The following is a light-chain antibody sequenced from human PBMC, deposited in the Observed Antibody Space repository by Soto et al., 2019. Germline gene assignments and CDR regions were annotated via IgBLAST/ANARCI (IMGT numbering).Light chain of an antibody. CDR1: SGHSSYA. V-gene: IGLV4-69*01. J-gene: IGLJ3*02. CDR2: LNSDGSH. Sequence: QLVLTQSPSASASLGAWVKLTCTLSSGHSSYAIAWHQQQPEKGPRYLMKLNSDGSHSKGDGIPDRFSGSSSGTERYLTISSLQSEDEADYYCQTWSTGIRVFGGGTKLTVL. CDR3: QTWSTGIRV.